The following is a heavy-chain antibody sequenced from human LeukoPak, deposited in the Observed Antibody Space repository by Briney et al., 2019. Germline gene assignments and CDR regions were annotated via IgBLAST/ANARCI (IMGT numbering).Heavy chain of an antibody. CDR1: GYSFTGYL. V-gene: IGHV1-2*02. Sequence: ASVKVSCKASGYSFTGYLLHWVRQASGQGLEWMGWINPNNGLTNYTQKFKGRVTMTRDTSSATGYMELNRLTSDDTAVFYCARAWGSLYYFDHWGQGTLVTVSS. CDR2: INPNNGLT. CDR3: ARAWGSLYYFDH. J-gene: IGHJ4*02. D-gene: IGHD3-16*01.